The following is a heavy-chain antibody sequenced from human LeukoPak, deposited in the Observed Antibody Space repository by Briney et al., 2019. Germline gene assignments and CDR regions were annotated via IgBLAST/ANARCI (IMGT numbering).Heavy chain of an antibody. Sequence: GASVKVSCKASGYTFTYHYLHWVRQAPGQGLEWMGIINPSGGSTSYAQKFQGRVTMTRDMSTSTVYMELSSLRSEDTAVYYCARWSNSGSYDYWGQGTLVTVSS. CDR1: GYTFTYHY. D-gene: IGHD3-10*01. V-gene: IGHV1-46*01. J-gene: IGHJ4*02. CDR3: ARWSNSGSYDY. CDR2: INPSGGST.